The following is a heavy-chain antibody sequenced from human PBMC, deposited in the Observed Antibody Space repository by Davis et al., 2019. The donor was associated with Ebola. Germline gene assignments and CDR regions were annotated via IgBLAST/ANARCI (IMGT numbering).Heavy chain of an antibody. CDR1: GFTFSSYG. CDR3: ARVEAVAGTYYGMDV. V-gene: IGHV1-18*01. CDR2: INPNSGGT. Sequence: PGGSLRLSCAASGFTFSSYGMHWVRQAPGQGLEWMGWINPNSGGTNYAQKIQGRVTLTTDTSTSTAYMELRSLRSDDTAVYYCARVEAVAGTYYGMDVWSQGPTVTVSS. D-gene: IGHD6-19*01. J-gene: IGHJ6*02.